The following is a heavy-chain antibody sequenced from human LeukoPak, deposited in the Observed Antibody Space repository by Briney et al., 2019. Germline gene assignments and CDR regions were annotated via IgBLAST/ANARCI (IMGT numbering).Heavy chain of an antibody. CDR3: ARDPHYYDSRGYYYVLDY. CDR1: GYTFTGYY. Sequence: AASVTVSCMASGYTFTGYYMHWVRQAPGQGVEGMGWINPNSGGTNFAQKFQGRVTMTRDTSISTAYMELSRLRSDDTAVYYCARDPHYYDSRGYYYVLDYWGQGTLVTVFS. V-gene: IGHV1-2*02. J-gene: IGHJ4*02. D-gene: IGHD3-22*01. CDR2: INPNSGGT.